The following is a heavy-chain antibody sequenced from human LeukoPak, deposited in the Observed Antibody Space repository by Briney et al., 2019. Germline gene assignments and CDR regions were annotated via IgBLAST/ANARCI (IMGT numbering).Heavy chain of an antibody. CDR1: GFTFSSYW. V-gene: IGHV3-7*01. CDR2: IKQDGCEK. D-gene: IGHD3-10*01. J-gene: IGHJ4*02. Sequence: GGSLRLFCAASGFTFSSYWMSWVRQAPGKGLEWVAYIKQDGCEKYCVDSVKGGFTISRDIAKNSLYLQMNSLGAEDTAVYYCARDRGSSALYFDYWGQGTLVTVSS. CDR3: ARDRGSSALYFDY.